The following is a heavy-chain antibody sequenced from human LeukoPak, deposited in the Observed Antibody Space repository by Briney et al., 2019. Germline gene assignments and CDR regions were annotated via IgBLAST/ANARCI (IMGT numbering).Heavy chain of an antibody. V-gene: IGHV1-24*01. CDR2: FDPEDGET. CDR3: ATGGSSSWFGRRYYFDY. CDR1: GYTLTELS. Sequence: ASVKVSCKVSGYTLTELSMHWVRQAPGKGLEWMGGFDPEDGETIYAQKFHGRVTMTEDTSTDTAYMELSSLRSEDTAVYYCATGGSSSWFGRRYYFDYWGQGTLVTVSS. J-gene: IGHJ4*02. D-gene: IGHD6-13*01.